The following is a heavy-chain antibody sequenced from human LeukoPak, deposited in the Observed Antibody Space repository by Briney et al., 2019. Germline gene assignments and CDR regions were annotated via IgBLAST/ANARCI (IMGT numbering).Heavy chain of an antibody. J-gene: IGHJ3*02. CDR2: IYYSGST. CDR1: GGSISSGGYY. Sequence: SETLSLTCTVSGGSISSGGYYWSWIRQHPGKGLEWIGYIYYSGSTYYNPSLKSRVTISVDTSKNQFSLKLSSVTAADTAVYYCARGLLKWLQLRGAFDIWGQGTMVTVSS. CDR3: ARGLLKWLQLRGAFDI. V-gene: IGHV4-31*03. D-gene: IGHD5-24*01.